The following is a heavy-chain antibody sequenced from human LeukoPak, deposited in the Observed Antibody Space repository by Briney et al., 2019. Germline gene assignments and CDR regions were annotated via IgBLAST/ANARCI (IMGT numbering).Heavy chain of an antibody. D-gene: IGHD4-17*01. J-gene: IGHJ4*02. CDR2: INWNGGST. V-gene: IGHV3-20*04. CDR1: GFTFSDRY. CDR3: ARAQTYGDSRLLLDY. Sequence: GGSLRLSCAAAGFTFSDRYMSWIRQAPGKGLEWVSGINWNGGSTGYADSVEGRFTIFRDNAKNSQYLQMNSLRVEDTALYYCARAQTYGDSRLLLDYWGQGTLVTVSS.